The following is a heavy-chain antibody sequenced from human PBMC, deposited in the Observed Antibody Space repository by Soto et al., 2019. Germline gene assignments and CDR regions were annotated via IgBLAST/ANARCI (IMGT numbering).Heavy chain of an antibody. J-gene: IGHJ6*02. CDR2: IIPIFGTA. Sequence: GASVKVSCKASGGIFSKYAISWVRQAPGQGLEWMGGIIPIFGTANYAQKFQGRVTITADESTSTAYMELSSLRSEDTAVYYCARGLIVVVPAATNRGFDYYGMDVWGQGTTVTVSS. CDR1: GGIFSKYA. CDR3: ARGLIVVVPAATNRGFDYYGMDV. V-gene: IGHV1-69*13. D-gene: IGHD2-2*01.